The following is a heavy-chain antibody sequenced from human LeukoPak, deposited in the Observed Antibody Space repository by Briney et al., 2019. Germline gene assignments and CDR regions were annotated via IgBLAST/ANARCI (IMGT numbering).Heavy chain of an antibody. CDR3: ARAPGYCSGGSCYRDYYGMDV. CDR2: IYYSGST. V-gene: IGHV4-59*08. J-gene: IGHJ6*02. D-gene: IGHD2-15*01. CDR1: GGSISSYY. Sequence: SETLSLTCTVSGGSISSYYWSWIRQPPGKGLEWIGYIYYSGSTNYNPSLKRRGTISVATSTHQFSLKLSSVTAADTAVYYCARAPGYCSGGSCYRDYYGMDVWGQGTTVTVSS.